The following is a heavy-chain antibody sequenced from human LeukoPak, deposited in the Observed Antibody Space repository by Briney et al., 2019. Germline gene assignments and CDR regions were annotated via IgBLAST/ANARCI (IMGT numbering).Heavy chain of an antibody. J-gene: IGHJ4*02. CDR2: IGISSGNT. CDR1: GFTFSSYS. D-gene: IGHD1-1*01. V-gene: IGHV3-48*04. CDR3: ARDHNYAFDN. Sequence: GGSLRLSCAASGFTFSSYSMNWVRQAPGKGLEWISYIGISSGNTKYADSVKGRFTISGDNARNPLYLQMNSLRVEDSAVYYCARDHNYAFDNWGQGTLVTVSS.